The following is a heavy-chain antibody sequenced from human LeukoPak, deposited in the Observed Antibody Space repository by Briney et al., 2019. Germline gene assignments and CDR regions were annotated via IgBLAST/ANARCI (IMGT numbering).Heavy chain of an antibody. Sequence: GGSLRLSCAASGFTFSNYAMNWVRQAPGKGLEWVSSISSSSSYIYYADSVRGRFTISRDNSKNTVYLQINSLRAEDTAVYYCARVAMVRGVINWFDPWGQGTLVTVSS. CDR3: ARVAMVRGVINWFDP. CDR1: GFTFSNYA. D-gene: IGHD3-10*01. CDR2: ISSSSSYI. V-gene: IGHV3-21*04. J-gene: IGHJ5*02.